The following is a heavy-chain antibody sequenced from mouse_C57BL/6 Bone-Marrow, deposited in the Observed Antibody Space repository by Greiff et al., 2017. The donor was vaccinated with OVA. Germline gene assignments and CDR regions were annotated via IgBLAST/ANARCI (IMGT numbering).Heavy chain of an antibody. J-gene: IGHJ3*01. CDR1: GFTFSSYA. Sequence: DVHLVESGEGLVKPGGSLKLSCAASGFTFSSYAMSWVRQTPEKRLEWVAYISSGGDYIYYADTVKGRFTISRDNARNTLYLQMSSLKSEDTAMYYCTRSYYSNYPAWFAYWGQGTLVTVSA. CDR2: ISSGGDYI. CDR3: TRSYYSNYPAWFAY. D-gene: IGHD2-5*01. V-gene: IGHV5-9-1*02.